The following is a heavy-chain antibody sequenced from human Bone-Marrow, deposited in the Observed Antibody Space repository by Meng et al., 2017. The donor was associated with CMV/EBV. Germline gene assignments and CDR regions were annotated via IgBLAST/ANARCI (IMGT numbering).Heavy chain of an antibody. D-gene: IGHD3-16*01. V-gene: IGHV3-30*04. CDR1: GFTFSSYA. CDR3: ARGVSGAEYYFDY. J-gene: IGHJ4*02. Sequence: GESLKISCAASGFTFSSYAMHWVRQAPGKGLEWVAVISYDGSNKYYADSVKGRFTISRDNSKNTLYLQMNSLRAEDTAVYYCARGVSGAEYYFDYWGQGTLVTVSS. CDR2: ISYDGSNK.